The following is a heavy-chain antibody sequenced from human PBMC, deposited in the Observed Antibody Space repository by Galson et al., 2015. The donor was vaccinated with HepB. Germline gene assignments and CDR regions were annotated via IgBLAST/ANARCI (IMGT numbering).Heavy chain of an antibody. CDR2: TYYRSKWYN. CDR3: ARDLVTLIQGVLDYYMDV. D-gene: IGHD3-10*01. CDR1: GDSVSSNSAA. Sequence: CAISGDSVSSNSAAWNWIRQSPSRGLEWLGRTYYRSKWYNDYAVSVKSRIIINADTSQNQFSLQLNSVTPEDTAVYFCARDLVTLIQGVLDYYMDVWGKGTTVTVSS. J-gene: IGHJ6*03. V-gene: IGHV6-1*01.